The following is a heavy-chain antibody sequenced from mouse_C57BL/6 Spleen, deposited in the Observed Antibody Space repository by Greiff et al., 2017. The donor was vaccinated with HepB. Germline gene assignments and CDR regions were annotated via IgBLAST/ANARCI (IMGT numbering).Heavy chain of an antibody. CDR2: IRNKANNHAT. D-gene: IGHD2-5*01. Sequence: DVMLVESGGGLVQPGGSMKLSCAASGFTFSDAWMDWVRQSPEKGLEWVAEIRNKANNHATYYAESVKGRFTISRDDSKSSVYLQMNSLRAEDTGIYYCTRYSNYVGYFDYWGQGTTLTVSS. J-gene: IGHJ2*01. CDR3: TRYSNYVGYFDY. V-gene: IGHV6-6*01. CDR1: GFTFSDAW.